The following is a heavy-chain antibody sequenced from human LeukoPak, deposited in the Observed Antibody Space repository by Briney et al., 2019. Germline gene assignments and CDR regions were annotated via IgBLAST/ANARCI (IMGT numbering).Heavy chain of an antibody. V-gene: IGHV3-11*04. CDR3: ARDQSSSSWYNAFDI. Sequence: GGSLRLSCAASGFTFSDYYMSWIRQAPGKGLEWVSYISSSGSTIYYADSVKGRFTISRDNAKNSLYLQMNSLRAEDTAVYYCARDQSSSSWYNAFDIWGQGTMVTVSS. J-gene: IGHJ3*02. D-gene: IGHD6-13*01. CDR2: ISSSGSTI. CDR1: GFTFSDYY.